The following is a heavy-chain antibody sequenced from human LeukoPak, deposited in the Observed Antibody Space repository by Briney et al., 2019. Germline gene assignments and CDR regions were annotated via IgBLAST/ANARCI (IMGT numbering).Heavy chain of an antibody. CDR2: IYHSGST. CDR1: DYSISSGYY. CDR3: ARMDSSSSPYYFDY. V-gene: IGHV4-38-2*02. J-gene: IGHJ4*02. Sequence: SETLSLTCTVSDYSISSGYYWGWIRQPPGKGLEWIGSIYHSGSTYYNPSLKSRVTILVDTSKNQVSLKLRSVTAADTAVYYCARMDSSSSPYYFDYWGQGTLVTVSS. D-gene: IGHD6-6*01.